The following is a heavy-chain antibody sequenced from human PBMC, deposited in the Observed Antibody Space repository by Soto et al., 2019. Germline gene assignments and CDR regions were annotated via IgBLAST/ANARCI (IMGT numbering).Heavy chain of an antibody. CDR1: GGTIIGYY. J-gene: IGHJ6*02. CDR3: ARYKSNYYYGMDV. CDR2: IYYSGIT. Sequence: LEILCLTCTVSGGTIIGYYWSWIRQPPGKGLEWIGYIYYSGITNYNPSLKSRVTISVDTSKNQFSLKLSSVTAADSAVYYCARYKSNYYYGMDVWGQGTTVTVSS. D-gene: IGHD1-20*01. V-gene: IGHV4-59*01.